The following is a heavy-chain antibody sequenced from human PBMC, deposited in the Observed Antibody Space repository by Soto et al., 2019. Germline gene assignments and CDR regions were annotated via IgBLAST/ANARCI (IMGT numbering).Heavy chain of an antibody. CDR3: SRVVASPFYLDY. Sequence: QVQLQESGPGLVQPSQTLSLSCTVSGGSISSGDYYWSWVRQPPGKGLEWIGYVYYSGHTYSNPSLQSRFSISADASKNQFCPRLTAMTAAYTALFYSSRVVASPFYLDYWGQRNLVTVAS. CDR1: GGSISSGDYY. J-gene: IGHJ4*02. D-gene: IGHD2-15*01. V-gene: IGHV4-30-4*01. CDR2: VYYSGHT.